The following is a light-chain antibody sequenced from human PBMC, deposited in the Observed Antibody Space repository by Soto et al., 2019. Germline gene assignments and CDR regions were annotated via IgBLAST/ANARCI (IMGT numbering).Light chain of an antibody. V-gene: IGLV2-14*01. J-gene: IGLJ1*01. Sequence: QFALTQPASVSGSPGQSITISCTGTSSDVGGYNFVSWYQHHTGTPPKLIIDEVSHRPSGVSHRFSGSKSGNKASLNISGLQVEDETDYYCFSYTSSGTYVFGTGTKVTV. CDR1: SSDVGGYNF. CDR2: EVS. CDR3: FSYTSSGTYV.